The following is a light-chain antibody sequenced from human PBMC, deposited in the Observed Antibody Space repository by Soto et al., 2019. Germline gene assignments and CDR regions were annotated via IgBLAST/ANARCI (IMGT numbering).Light chain of an antibody. CDR1: QSVSSNY. Sequence: DIVLTQSPGTLSLSPGERATLSCRSSQSVSSNYLAWYQQKPDQAPRLVIYDVSGKATGIPDRFGGSGSGTDFILTISRLEPEDSAVYFCQQYGISPTFGQGTKVEIK. V-gene: IGKV3-20*01. J-gene: IGKJ1*01. CDR2: DVS. CDR3: QQYGISPT.